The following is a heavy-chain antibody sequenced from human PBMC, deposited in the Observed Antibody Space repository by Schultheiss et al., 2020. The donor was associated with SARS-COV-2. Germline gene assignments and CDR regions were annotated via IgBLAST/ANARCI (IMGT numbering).Heavy chain of an antibody. J-gene: IGHJ4*02. D-gene: IGHD2-21*01. V-gene: IGHV1-8*01. CDR3: ATGGHCGGDCLDY. CDR2: ISAYNGNT. CDR1: GYTFTSYD. Sequence: ASVKVSCKASGYTFTSYDINWVRQATGQGLEWMGWISAYNGNTNYAQKFQGRVTMTRNTSISTAYMELSSLRSEDTAVYYCATGGHCGGDCLDYWGQGTLVTVSS.